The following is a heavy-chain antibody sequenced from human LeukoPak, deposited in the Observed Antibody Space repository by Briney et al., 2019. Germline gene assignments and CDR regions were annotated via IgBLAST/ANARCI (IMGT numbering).Heavy chain of an antibody. D-gene: IGHD4-23*01. CDR3: ARRSAYGGYFDD. J-gene: IGHJ4*02. CDR2: INSDGSNT. V-gene: IGHV3-74*01. CDR1: KFTFSGYW. Sequence: GGSLRLSCAASKFTFSGYWMHWVRQAPGKGLVRVSRINSDGSNTPYANSVKGRFTISRDNAKNTLYLQMNSLRVEVTAVYYCARRSAYGGYFDDWGQGTLVTVSS.